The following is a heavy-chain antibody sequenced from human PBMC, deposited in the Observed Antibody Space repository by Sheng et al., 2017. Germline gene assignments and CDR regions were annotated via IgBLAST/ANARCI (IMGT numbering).Heavy chain of an antibody. J-gene: IGHJ6*03. CDR1: GGTFSSYA. V-gene: IGHV1-69*05. CDR3: ARVPSSLGGDYYYYMDV. Sequence: QVQLVQSGAEVKKPGSSVKVSCKASGGTFSSYAISWVRQAPGQGLEWMGGIIPIFGTANYAQKFQGRVTITTDESTSTAYMELSSLRSEDTAVYYCARVPSSLGGDYYYYMDVWGKGTTVTVSS. D-gene: IGHD6-6*01. CDR2: IIPIFGTA.